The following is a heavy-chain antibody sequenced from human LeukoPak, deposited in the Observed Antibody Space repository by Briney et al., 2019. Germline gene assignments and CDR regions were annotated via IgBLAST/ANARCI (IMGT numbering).Heavy chain of an antibody. CDR2: IYNSESF. CDR1: GGSISGYY. D-gene: IGHD2-2*01. CDR3: ARGASGEVPAYFDY. Sequence: SETLSLTCSVSGGSISGYYWSWIRQPAGKGLEWIGRIYNSESFNYNPSLKSRVTMSVDTSRNQFSLKLSSVTAADSAVYYCARGASGEVPAYFDYWGQGTLVTVSS. J-gene: IGHJ4*02. V-gene: IGHV4-4*07.